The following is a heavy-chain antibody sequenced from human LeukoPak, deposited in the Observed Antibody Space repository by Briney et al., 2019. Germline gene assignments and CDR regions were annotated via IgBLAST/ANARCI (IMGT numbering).Heavy chain of an antibody. Sequence: SETLSLTCTVSGGSISSSSYYWGWIRQPPGKGLEWIGRIYTSGSTNYNPSLKSRVTISVDTSKNQFSLKLSSVTAADTAVYYCARGDYYDSSGYYYSYYYMDVWGKGTTVTVSS. J-gene: IGHJ6*03. V-gene: IGHV4-61*02. D-gene: IGHD3-22*01. CDR3: ARGDYYDSSGYYYSYYYMDV. CDR1: GGSISSSSYY. CDR2: IYTSGST.